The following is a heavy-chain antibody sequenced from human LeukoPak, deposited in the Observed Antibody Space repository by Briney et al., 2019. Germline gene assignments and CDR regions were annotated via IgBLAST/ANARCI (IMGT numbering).Heavy chain of an antibody. CDR2: ISSSSSYI. Sequence: GGCLRPSWAAFGLTFSSYNMNWFRQAPGKGLEWVSSISSSSSYIYSADSMKGRFTISRDNAKNSLYLQMNSLRGEDPAVYYCARDKITHRNYSSQDQWRQGTLVTVSS. J-gene: IGHJ4*02. CDR1: GLTFSSYN. V-gene: IGHV3-21*01. CDR3: ARDKITHRNYSSQDQ. D-gene: IGHD4-11*01.